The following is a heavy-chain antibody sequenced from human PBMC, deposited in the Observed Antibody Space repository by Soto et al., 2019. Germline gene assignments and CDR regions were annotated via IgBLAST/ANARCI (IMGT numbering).Heavy chain of an antibody. CDR1: GFTFSSYG. V-gene: IGHV3-33*08. D-gene: IGHD7-27*01. CDR3: VRDLLGSGGHFDY. Sequence: GGSLRLSCAASGFTFSSYGMHWVRQAPGKGLEWVAHIWYDGSNTYYADSVKGRFTISRDNSRNTLYLQMNSLRAEDTAVYHCVRDLLGSGGHFDYWGQGTPVTAPQ. CDR2: IWYDGSNT. J-gene: IGHJ4*02.